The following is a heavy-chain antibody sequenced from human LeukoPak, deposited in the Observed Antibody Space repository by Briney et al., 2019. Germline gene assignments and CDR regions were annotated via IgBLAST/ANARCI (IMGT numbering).Heavy chain of an antibody. J-gene: IGHJ6*03. CDR1: GYTFTSYD. CDR3: ARGGGSGWWLGYYYYYYMDV. CDR2: MNPNSGNT. Sequence: GASVKVSCKVSGYTFTSYDINWVRQATGQGLERMGWMNPNSGNTGYAQKFQGRVTITRNTSISTAYMELSSLRSEDTAVYYCARGGGSGWWLGYYYYYYMDVWGKGTTVTVSS. D-gene: IGHD6-19*01. V-gene: IGHV1-8*03.